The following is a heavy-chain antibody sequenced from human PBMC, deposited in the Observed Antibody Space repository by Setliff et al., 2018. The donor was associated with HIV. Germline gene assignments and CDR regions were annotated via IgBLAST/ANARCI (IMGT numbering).Heavy chain of an antibody. CDR3: ARDSELGLNYHYGMDV. V-gene: IGHV4-31*03. J-gene: IGHJ6*02. Sequence: SETLSLTCTVSGGSINSGSHLWSWIRQHPEKGLEWIGHVYFSASSTYNPTLKTRASISSDMSQNQFSLRLNSVTAADTAVYYCARDSELGLNYHYGMDVWGQGTTVTVSS. CDR2: VYFSASS. D-gene: IGHD1-26*01. CDR1: GGSINSGSHL.